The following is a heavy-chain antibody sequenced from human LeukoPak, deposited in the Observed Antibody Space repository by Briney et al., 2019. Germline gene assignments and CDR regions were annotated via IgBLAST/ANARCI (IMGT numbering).Heavy chain of an antibody. CDR2: IYYSGST. V-gene: IGHV4-59*01. CDR3: ARGASSSGWYRRYYFDY. Sequence: PSETLSLACTVSGGSISSYYWSWIRQPPGKGLEWFGYIYYSGSTNYNPSLKSRVTISVDTSKNQFSLKLSSVTAADTAVYYCARGASSSGWYRRYYFDYWGQGTLVTVSS. D-gene: IGHD6-19*01. J-gene: IGHJ4*02. CDR1: GGSISSYY.